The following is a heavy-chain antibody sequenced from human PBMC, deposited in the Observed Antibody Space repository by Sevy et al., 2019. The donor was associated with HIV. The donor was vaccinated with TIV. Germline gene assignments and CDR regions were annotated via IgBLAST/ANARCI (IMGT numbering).Heavy chain of an antibody. V-gene: IGHV3-23*01. CDR1: GFTFSNYA. Sequence: GGSLRLSCAASGFTFSNYAMSWVRQAPGKGLEWVSTFSFGCGKINYADSVKGRFTISRDNSKNTLYLQMNSLRAEDTALYYCAREGCAKPHDYWGQGTLVTVSS. CDR2: FSFGCGKI. D-gene: IGHD2-2*02. CDR3: AREGCAKPHDY. J-gene: IGHJ4*02.